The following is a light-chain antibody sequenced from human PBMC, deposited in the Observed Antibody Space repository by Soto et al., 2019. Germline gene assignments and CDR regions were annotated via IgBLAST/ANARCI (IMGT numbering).Light chain of an antibody. CDR1: QSVRTY. Sequence: EIVLTQSPAPLSLSPGERATLSCRASQSVRTYLAWYQQQPGQAPRLLIYDASNRATDIPDRFSGSGSGTDFTLTISSLDPEDFAVYYCHQRSKWPLTFGGGTKVEIK. V-gene: IGKV3-11*01. J-gene: IGKJ4*01. CDR2: DAS. CDR3: HQRSKWPLT.